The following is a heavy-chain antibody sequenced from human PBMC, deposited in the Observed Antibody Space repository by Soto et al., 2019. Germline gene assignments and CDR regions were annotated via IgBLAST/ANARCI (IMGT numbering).Heavy chain of an antibody. D-gene: IGHD2-21*01. J-gene: IGHJ6*02. CDR2: ISAYNGNT. CDR1: GYTFSSYG. CDR3: AAQRFVDYYGMDV. V-gene: IGHV1-18*01. Sequence: QVQLVQSGGEVKKPGASVKVSCKASGYTFSSYGISWVRQAPGQGLEWMGWISAYNGNTEYSQKVQGRVTMTTDTPTSTAYMELRRLRSDDTGVYYCAAQRFVDYYGMDVWGQGSTVTVSS.